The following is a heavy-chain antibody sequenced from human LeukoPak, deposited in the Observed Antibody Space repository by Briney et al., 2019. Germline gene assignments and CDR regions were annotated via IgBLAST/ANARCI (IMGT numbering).Heavy chain of an antibody. CDR3: AKDYGFNRWYFDL. CDR2: IWYDGSIK. CDR1: GFTFNTYG. Sequence: PGGSLRLSCAASGFTFNTYGMHWVRQAPGKGLEWVALIWYDGSIKYYADSVKGRFTISRDNSENTLYLQMTSLRVEDTALYYCAKDYGFNRWYFDLWGRGTLVTVSS. J-gene: IGHJ2*01. V-gene: IGHV3-33*06. D-gene: IGHD3-10*01.